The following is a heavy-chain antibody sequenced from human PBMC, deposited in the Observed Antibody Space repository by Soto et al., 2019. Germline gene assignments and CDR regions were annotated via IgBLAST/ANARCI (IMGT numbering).Heavy chain of an antibody. CDR1: GVNISSSSYY. CDR2: IYYSGYT. J-gene: IGHJ6*02. D-gene: IGHD3-10*01. Sequence: LETLRHTWTVAGVNISSSSYYWGRIRKNKGKVLEWFGSIYYSGYTYYNPSLKSRVTISVDTSKNQFSLKLSSVTAADTALYYCSSKYLPYYGSGSPYGMDVWGQGTTVTVSS. CDR3: SSKYLPYYGSGSPYGMDV. V-gene: IGHV4-39*07.